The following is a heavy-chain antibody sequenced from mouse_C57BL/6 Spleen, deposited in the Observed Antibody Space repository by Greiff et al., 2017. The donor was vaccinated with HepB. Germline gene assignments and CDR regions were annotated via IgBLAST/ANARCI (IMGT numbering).Heavy chain of an antibody. D-gene: IGHD3-2*02. V-gene: IGHV5-4*01. CDR2: ISDGGSYT. CDR1: GFTFSSYA. J-gene: IGHJ4*01. Sequence: EVQLVESGGGLVKPGGSLKLSCAASGFTFSSYAMSWVRQTPEKRLEWVATISDGGSYTFYPDNVKGRFTISSDNAKNNLYLQMSHLKSEDTAMYYCARVGLRGYAMDYWGQGTSVTVSS. CDR3: ARVGLRGYAMDY.